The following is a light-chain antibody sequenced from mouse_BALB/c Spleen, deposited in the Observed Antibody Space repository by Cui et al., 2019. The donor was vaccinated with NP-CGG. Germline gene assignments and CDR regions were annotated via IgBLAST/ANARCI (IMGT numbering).Light chain of an antibody. V-gene: IGLV1*01. Sequence: QTVVTQESALTTSPCEPVPLTCRSSTGAVTTTNYANWVQEKPDHLFTGLIGGTNNRAPGVPARFSGSLIGDKAALTITGAQTEDEAIYFCALWYSNHWVFGGGTKLTVL. J-gene: IGLJ1*01. CDR3: ALWYSNHWV. CDR1: TGAVTTTNY. CDR2: GTN.